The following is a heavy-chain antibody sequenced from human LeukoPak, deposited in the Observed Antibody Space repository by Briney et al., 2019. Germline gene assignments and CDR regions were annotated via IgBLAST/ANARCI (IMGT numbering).Heavy chain of an antibody. CDR2: IKQYGGET. CDR1: GFPFINNW. J-gene: IGHJ6*02. CDR3: ARSRYWANTICHIGGGLDV. V-gene: IGHV3-7*04. Sequence: GGSLTLSCAASGFPFINNWMTWVRKPPGKGLEWVATIKQYGGETNYVDSEKGLFTICIDNARDSVYLQMNIQRAEDAAVYYCARSRYWANTICHIGGGLDVWGPGTTVTVTS. D-gene: IGHD2-15*01.